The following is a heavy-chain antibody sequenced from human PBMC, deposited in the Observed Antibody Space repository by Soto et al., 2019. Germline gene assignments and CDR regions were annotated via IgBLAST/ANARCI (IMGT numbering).Heavy chain of an antibody. Sequence: PSETLSLTCAAYGGSFSGYYWSWIRQPPGKGLEWIGEIKQSGSTNYNPSLKSRVTISVDTSKNQFSLKLSSVTAADTAVYYCARGGMVYATLDYWGQGTLVTVSS. J-gene: IGHJ4*02. CDR3: ARGGMVYATLDY. V-gene: IGHV4-34*01. D-gene: IGHD2-8*01. CDR1: GGSFSGYY. CDR2: IKQSGST.